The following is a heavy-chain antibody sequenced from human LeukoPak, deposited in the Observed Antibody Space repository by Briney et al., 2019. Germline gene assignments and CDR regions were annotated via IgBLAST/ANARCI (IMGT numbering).Heavy chain of an antibody. D-gene: IGHD1-26*01. CDR1: GFTVSSNY. CDR3: ARDSGGGFDY. Sequence: PGGSLRLSCAASGFTVSSNYMSWARQAPGKGPEWVAVIWFDGSKEYYKDFAKGRFTISRDNSKNTVYLQMNSLRAEDTAVYYCARDSGGGFDYWGQGTLVTVSS. J-gene: IGHJ4*02. CDR2: IWFDGSKE. V-gene: IGHV3-33*08.